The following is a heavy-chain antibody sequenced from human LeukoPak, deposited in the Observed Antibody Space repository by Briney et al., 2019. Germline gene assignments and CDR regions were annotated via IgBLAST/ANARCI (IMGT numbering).Heavy chain of an antibody. CDR1: GYTFTSYG. CDR2: ISAYNGNT. J-gene: IGHJ6*02. CDR3: ARDGDCSGGSCYSGAYYYYYYGMDV. V-gene: IGHV1-18*01. Sequence: ASVKVSCKASGYTFTSYGISWVRQAPGQGLEWMGWISAYNGNTNYAQKLQGRVTMTTDTSTSTAYMELRSLRSGDTAVYYCARDGDCSGGSCYSGAYYYYYYGMDVWGQGTTVTVSS. D-gene: IGHD2-15*01.